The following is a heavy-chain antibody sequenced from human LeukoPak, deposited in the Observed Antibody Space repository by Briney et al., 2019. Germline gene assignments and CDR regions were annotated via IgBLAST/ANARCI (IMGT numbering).Heavy chain of an antibody. J-gene: IGHJ4*02. Sequence: ASVKVSCKASGYTFTGYYLHWVRQAPGQGLEWMGWINANSGGTNYAQKFQGRVTMTRDTSISTAYVEVSRLRSDDTAVYYCARARRDGYNYDYLDFWGQGTLVTVSS. CDR3: ARARRDGYNYDYLDF. V-gene: IGHV1-2*02. CDR1: GYTFTGYY. CDR2: INANSGGT. D-gene: IGHD5-24*01.